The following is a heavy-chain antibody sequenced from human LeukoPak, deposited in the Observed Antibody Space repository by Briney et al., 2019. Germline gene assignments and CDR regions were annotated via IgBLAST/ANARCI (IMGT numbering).Heavy chain of an antibody. Sequence: PGGSLRLSCAAFGFTFSNYWMHWARQAPGKGLVWVSRINSDGSSRSYADSVKGRFSISRDNSKNTVYLQMNSLRAEDTAVYYCARLVTGTTVINSGWFDPWGQGTLVTVSS. CDR1: GFTFSNYW. J-gene: IGHJ5*02. V-gene: IGHV3-74*01. CDR3: ARLVTGTTVINSGWFDP. CDR2: INSDGSSR. D-gene: IGHD4-23*01.